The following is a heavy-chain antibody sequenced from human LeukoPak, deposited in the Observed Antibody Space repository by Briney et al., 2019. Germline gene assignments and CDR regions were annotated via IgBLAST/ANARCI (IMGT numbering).Heavy chain of an antibody. V-gene: IGHV3-30-3*01. CDR3: ARSPYYGDYVEDY. J-gene: IGHJ4*02. CDR1: GFTFSSYA. CDR2: ISYDGSNK. D-gene: IGHD4-17*01. Sequence: GGSLRLSCAASGFTFSSYAMHWVRQAPGKGLEWVAVISYDGSNKYYADSVKGRFTISRDNSKNTLYLQMNSLRAEDTAVYYCARSPYYGDYVEDYWGQGTLVTVSS.